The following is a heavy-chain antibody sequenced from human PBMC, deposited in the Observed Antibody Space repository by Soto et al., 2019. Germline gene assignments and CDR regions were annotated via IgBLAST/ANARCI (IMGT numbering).Heavy chain of an antibody. D-gene: IGHD2-8*01. J-gene: IGHJ6*02. Sequence: QVQLVESGGGVVQPGRSLRLSCAASGFTFSSYGMHWVRQAPGKGLEWVAVISYDGSNKYYADSVKGRFTISRDNSKNTLYLQMNSLRAEDTAVYYCAKGIIGYCTNGVCYNYYYGMDVWGQGTTVTVSS. CDR2: ISYDGSNK. CDR1: GFTFSSYG. CDR3: AKGIIGYCTNGVCYNYYYGMDV. V-gene: IGHV3-30*18.